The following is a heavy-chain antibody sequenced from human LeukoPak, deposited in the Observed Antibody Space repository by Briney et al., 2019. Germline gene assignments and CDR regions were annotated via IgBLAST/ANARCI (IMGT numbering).Heavy chain of an antibody. CDR2: ISAYNGNT. CDR1: GYTFTSYA. V-gene: IGHV1-18*01. Sequence: GGSVKVSCKASGYTFTSYAISWVRQAPGQGLEWMGWISAYNGNTNYAQKLQGRVTMTTDTFTSTAYMELRSLRSDDTAVYYCARGPSPYNWNSPFDYWGQGTLVTVSS. J-gene: IGHJ4*02. D-gene: IGHD1-7*01. CDR3: ARGPSPYNWNSPFDY.